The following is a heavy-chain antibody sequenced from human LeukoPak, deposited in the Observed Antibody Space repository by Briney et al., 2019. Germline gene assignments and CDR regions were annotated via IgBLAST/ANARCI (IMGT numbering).Heavy chain of an antibody. CDR2: IRYDGSNK. CDR1: GFTFSSYG. D-gene: IGHD3-22*01. V-gene: IGHV3-30*02. Sequence: GGSLRLSCAASGFTFSSYGTHWVRQAPGKGLEWVAFIRYDGSNKYYADSVKGRFTISRDNSKNTLYLQMNSLRAEDTAVYYCAKNPYDSSGYHTYYFDYWGQGTLVTVSS. CDR3: AKNPYDSSGYHTYYFDY. J-gene: IGHJ4*02.